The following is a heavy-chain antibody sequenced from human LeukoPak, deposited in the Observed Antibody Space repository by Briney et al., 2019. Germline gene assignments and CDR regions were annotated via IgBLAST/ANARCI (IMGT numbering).Heavy chain of an antibody. CDR3: AKDFMGIAVAGLAFDI. Sequence: PGGSLRLSCAASGFTFDDYAMHWVRQAPGKGLEWVSGISWNSGSIGYADSVKGRFTISRDNAKNSLYLQMNSLRAEDTAVYYCAKDFMGIAVAGLAFDIWGQGTMVTVSS. V-gene: IGHV3-9*01. J-gene: IGHJ3*02. D-gene: IGHD6-19*01. CDR2: ISWNSGSI. CDR1: GFTFDDYA.